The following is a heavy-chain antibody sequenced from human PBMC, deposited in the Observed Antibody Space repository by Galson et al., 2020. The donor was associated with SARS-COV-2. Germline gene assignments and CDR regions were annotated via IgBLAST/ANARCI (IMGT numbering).Heavy chain of an antibody. D-gene: IGHD1-26*01. Sequence: YSTSLKTRLTISKDTSKNQVVLTMTNMDPVDTATYYCARTYYQDYYYGMDVWGQGTTVTVSS. CDR3: ARTYYQDYYYGMDV. V-gene: IGHV2-70*01. J-gene: IGHJ6*02.